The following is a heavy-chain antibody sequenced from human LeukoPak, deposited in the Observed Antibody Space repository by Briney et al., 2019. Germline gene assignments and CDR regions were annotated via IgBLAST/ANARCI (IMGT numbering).Heavy chain of an antibody. CDR1: GYTFTGYY. V-gene: IGHV1-69*13. CDR3: ARIGIAAAGTLDY. D-gene: IGHD6-13*01. Sequence: EASVKVSCKASGYTFTGYYMHWVRQAPGQGLEWMGGIIPIFGTAKYAQKFQGRVTITADESTSTAYMELSSLRSEDTAVYYCARIGIAAAGTLDYWGQGTLVTVSS. J-gene: IGHJ4*02. CDR2: IIPIFGTA.